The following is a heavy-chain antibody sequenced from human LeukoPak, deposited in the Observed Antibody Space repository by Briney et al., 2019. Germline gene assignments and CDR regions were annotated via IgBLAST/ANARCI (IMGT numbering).Heavy chain of an antibody. Sequence: SETLSLTCTVSGDSFSSHYWTWMRQPPGKGLEWIGYISYRGSTNYNPSLKSRLTISIDTSKNQFSLRLSSVTAADTAVYYCARDLVTVTKGFDIWGRGTMVSVSS. CDR2: ISYRGST. CDR1: GDSFSSHY. CDR3: ARDLVTVTKGFDI. D-gene: IGHD4-17*01. J-gene: IGHJ3*02. V-gene: IGHV4-59*11.